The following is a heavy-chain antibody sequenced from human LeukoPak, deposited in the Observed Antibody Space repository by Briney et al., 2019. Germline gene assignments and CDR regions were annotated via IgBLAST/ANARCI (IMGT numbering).Heavy chain of an antibody. CDR3: ATLGEYYDSSGYYYN. CDR1: GGSYSGYY. J-gene: IGHJ4*02. Sequence: TSETLSLTCAVYGGSYSGYYWSWIRQPPGKGLEWIGEINHSGSTYYNPSLKSRVTISVDSSKNQFSLKLTSVTAADTAVYYCATLGEYYDSSGYYYNWGQGTLVTVSS. V-gene: IGHV4-34*01. D-gene: IGHD3-22*01. CDR2: INHSGST.